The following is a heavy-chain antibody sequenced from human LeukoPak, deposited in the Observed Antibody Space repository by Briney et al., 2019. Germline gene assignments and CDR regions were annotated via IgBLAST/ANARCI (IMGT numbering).Heavy chain of an antibody. J-gene: IGHJ4*02. V-gene: IGHV4-34*01. CDR1: GWSFRGYY. Sequence: SETLSLTCAVSGWSFRGYYWSWIRQAPGKGLEWIGEINHSGSTNSNPSLKSRFTISVDTSKNQFSLKLSSVTAADTAVYYCAREGRAVATFDYWGQGTLVTVSS. D-gene: IGHD6-19*01. CDR3: AREGRAVATFDY. CDR2: INHSGST.